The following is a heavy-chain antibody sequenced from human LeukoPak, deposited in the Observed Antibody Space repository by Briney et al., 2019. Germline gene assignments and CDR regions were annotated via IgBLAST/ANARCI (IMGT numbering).Heavy chain of an antibody. D-gene: IGHD1-1*01. J-gene: IGHJ5*02. CDR3: AGQLRTGTRNWFDP. Sequence: PSETLSLTCAVSGYSISSGYYWGWIRQPPGKGLEWIGSIYHSGSTYYNPSLKSRVTISVDTSKNQFSLKLSSVTAADTAVYYCAGQLRTGTRNWFDPWGQGTPVTVSS. V-gene: IGHV4-38-2*01. CDR1: GYSISSGYY. CDR2: IYHSGST.